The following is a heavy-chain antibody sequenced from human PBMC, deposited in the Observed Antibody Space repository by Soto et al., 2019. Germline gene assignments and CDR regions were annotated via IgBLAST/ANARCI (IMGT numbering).Heavy chain of an antibody. Sequence: PGGSLRLSCAASGFTFSSYWMHWVRQAPGKGLVWVSRINSDGSSTSYADSVKGRFTISRDNAKKTLYLQMNSLRAEDTAVYYCARGPAVAGYYGMDVWGQGTTVTVSS. D-gene: IGHD6-19*01. CDR1: GFTFSSYW. CDR3: ARGPAVAGYYGMDV. V-gene: IGHV3-74*01. J-gene: IGHJ6*02. CDR2: INSDGSST.